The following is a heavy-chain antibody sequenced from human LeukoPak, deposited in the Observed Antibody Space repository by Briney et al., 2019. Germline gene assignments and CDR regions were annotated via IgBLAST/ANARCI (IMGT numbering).Heavy chain of an antibody. Sequence: GGSLRLSCTASGFTFSSYGMHWVRQAPGKGLEWVAFIRYDGSNKYYADSVKGRFTISRDNSKNTLYLQMNSLRAEDTAVYYCAKGGFVTTVTTDWGQGTLVTVSS. D-gene: IGHD4-11*01. CDR3: AKGGFVTTVTTD. CDR1: GFTFSSYG. V-gene: IGHV3-30*02. J-gene: IGHJ4*02. CDR2: IRYDGSNK.